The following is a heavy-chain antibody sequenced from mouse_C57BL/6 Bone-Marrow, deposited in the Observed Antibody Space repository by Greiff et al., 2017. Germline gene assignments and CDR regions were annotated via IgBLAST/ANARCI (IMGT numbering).Heavy chain of an antibody. CDR2: INPYNGGT. Sequence: EVQLVESGPVLVKPGASVKMSCKASGYTFTDYYMNWVKQSHGKSLEWIGVINPYNGGTSYNQKFKGKATLTVDKSSSTAYIELNSLTSEDSAVYYCARSNYSNYLTWFAYWGQGTLVTVSA. D-gene: IGHD2-5*01. CDR3: ARSNYSNYLTWFAY. V-gene: IGHV1-19*01. CDR1: GYTFTDYY. J-gene: IGHJ3*01.